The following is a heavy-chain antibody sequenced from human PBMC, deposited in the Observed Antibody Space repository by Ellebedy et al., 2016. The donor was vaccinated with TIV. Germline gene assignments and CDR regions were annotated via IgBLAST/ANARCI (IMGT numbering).Heavy chain of an antibody. J-gene: IGHJ3*02. CDR3: ANGAYDI. CDR1: GFTFRNNS. D-gene: IGHD5-24*01. Sequence: PGGSLRLSCAASGFTFRNNSMNRVRQAPGKGLEWISYISSSGTTIYYADSVKGRFTISRDNAKISLYLQMNSLTAADTAVYYCANGAYDIWGQGTMVTVSS. CDR2: ISSSGTTI. V-gene: IGHV3-48*04.